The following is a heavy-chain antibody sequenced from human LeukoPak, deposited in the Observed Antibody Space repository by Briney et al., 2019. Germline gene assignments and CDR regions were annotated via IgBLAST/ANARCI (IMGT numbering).Heavy chain of an antibody. CDR3: ASKGAGTSCCDY. Sequence: SVTVSCKASGGTFSSYAISWVRQAPGQGLEWMGGIIPIFGTANYAQKFQGRVTITTDESTSTAYMELSSLRSEDTAVYYCASKGAGTSCCDYWGQGTLVTVSS. D-gene: IGHD2-2*01. CDR2: IIPIFGTA. CDR1: GGTFSSYA. J-gene: IGHJ4*02. V-gene: IGHV1-69*05.